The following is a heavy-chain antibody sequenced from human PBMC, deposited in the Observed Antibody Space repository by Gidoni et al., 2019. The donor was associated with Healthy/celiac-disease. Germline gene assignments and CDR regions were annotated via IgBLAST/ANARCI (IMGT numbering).Heavy chain of an antibody. J-gene: IGHJ3*02. CDR3: ASVPGGPTAFDI. V-gene: IGHV3-74*01. D-gene: IGHD3-10*02. CDR2: IHSDGSRT. Sequence: EVQLVESGGGLVQPGGSLRLSCAASGFTFSSYWMHWVRQAPGKGLVWVSRIHSDGSRTSYADSVKGRFTISRDNAKNTLYLQMNSLRAEDTAVYYCASVPGGPTAFDIWGQGTMVTVSS. CDR1: GFTFSSYW.